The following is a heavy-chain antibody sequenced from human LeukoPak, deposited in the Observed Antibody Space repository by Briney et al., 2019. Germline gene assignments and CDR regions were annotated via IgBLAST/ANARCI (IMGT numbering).Heavy chain of an antibody. V-gene: IGHV4-39*01. Sequence: SETLSLTCTVSGDSISSGGYYCGWIRQPPGKGLEWIGSISYSGSTYYNPSLKSRVTISVDTSKNQFSLKLSSVTAADTAVYYCARRYPPNYYGSGSYFGYWGQGTLVTVSS. J-gene: IGHJ4*02. CDR1: GDSISSGGYY. D-gene: IGHD3-10*01. CDR3: ARRYPPNYYGSGSYFGY. CDR2: ISYSGST.